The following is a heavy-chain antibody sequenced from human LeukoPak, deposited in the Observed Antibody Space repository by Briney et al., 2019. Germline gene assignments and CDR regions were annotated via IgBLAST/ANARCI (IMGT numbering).Heavy chain of an antibody. CDR3: ASSPWWLRLAFDI. V-gene: IGHV4-34*01. D-gene: IGHD5-12*01. J-gene: IGHJ3*02. Sequence: SETLSLTCAVYGGSFSGYYWSWIRQPPGKGLEWIGEINHSGSTNYNPSLKSRVTISVDTSKNQFSLQLNSVTPEDTAVYYCASSPWWLRLAFDIWGQGTMVTVSS. CDR1: GGSFSGYY. CDR2: INHSGST.